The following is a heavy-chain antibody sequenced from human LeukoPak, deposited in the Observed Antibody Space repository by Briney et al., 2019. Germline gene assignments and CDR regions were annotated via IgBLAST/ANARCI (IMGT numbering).Heavy chain of an antibody. D-gene: IGHD6-19*01. CDR2: MNPNSGNT. CDR3: ARESAVAGIYYYCGMDV. CDR1: GYTFTSYD. V-gene: IGHV1-8*01. J-gene: IGHJ6*02. Sequence: ASVKVSCKASGYTFTSYDINWVRQATGQGLEWMGWMNPNSGNTGYAQKFQGRVTMTRNTSISTAYMGLSSLRSEDTAVYYCARESAVAGIYYYCGMDVWGQGTTVTVSS.